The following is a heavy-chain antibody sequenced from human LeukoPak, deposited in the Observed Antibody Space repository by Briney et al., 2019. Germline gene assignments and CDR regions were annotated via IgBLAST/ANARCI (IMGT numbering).Heavy chain of an antibody. CDR3: ARGEWTYYDILTGYFVY. CDR2: IIPILGIA. Sequence: ASVKVSCKASGGTFSSYAISWVRQAPGQGLEWMGRIIPILGIANYAQKFQGRVTITADKSTSTAYMELSSLRSEDTAVYYCARGEWTYYDILTGYFVYWGQGTLVTVSS. V-gene: IGHV1-69*04. D-gene: IGHD3-9*01. CDR1: GGTFSSYA. J-gene: IGHJ4*02.